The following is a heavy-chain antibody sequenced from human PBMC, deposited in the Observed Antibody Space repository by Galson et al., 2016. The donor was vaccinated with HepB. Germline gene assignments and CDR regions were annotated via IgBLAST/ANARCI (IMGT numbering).Heavy chain of an antibody. J-gene: IGHJ4*02. CDR2: IENDGGRT. D-gene: IGHD3-9*01. CDR3: VIDSNDPLPPW. Sequence: SLRLSCAASGFAFSAYSMHWVRQAPGKGLELVSTIENDGGRTYYADSVKGRFTVSRDNSKNTLYLQMTSLSTDDTAVYFCVIDSNDPLPPWWGQGTLATVSS. CDR1: GFAFSAYS. V-gene: IGHV3-64D*06.